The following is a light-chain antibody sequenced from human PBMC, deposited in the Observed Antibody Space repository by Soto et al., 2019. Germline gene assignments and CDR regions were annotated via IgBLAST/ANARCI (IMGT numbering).Light chain of an antibody. CDR2: AAS. J-gene: IGKJ5*01. V-gene: IGKV1-6*01. CDR1: QDIRND. Sequence: AIQMTQSPSSLSASVGDIVTIACRASQDIRNDLGWYQQKPGKAPKLLIFAASSLHSGVPSRFSGSGSGTDFTLTITSLQPEDIGTYYCQQTDTWPSTFGQGTRLEI. CDR3: QQTDTWPST.